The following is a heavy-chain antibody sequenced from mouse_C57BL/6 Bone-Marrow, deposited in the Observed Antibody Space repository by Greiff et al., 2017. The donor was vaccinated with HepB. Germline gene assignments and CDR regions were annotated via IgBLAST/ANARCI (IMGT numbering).Heavy chain of an antibody. Sequence: EVKLMESGGGLVQSGRSLRLSCATSGFTFSDFYMEWVRQAPGKGLEWIAASRNKANDYTTEYSASVKGRFIVSRDTSQSILYLQMNALRAEDTAIYYCARDAPLPSYAMDYWGQGTSVTVSS. CDR3: ARDAPLPSYAMDY. CDR1: GFTFSDFY. CDR2: SRNKANDYTT. V-gene: IGHV7-1*01. J-gene: IGHJ4*01.